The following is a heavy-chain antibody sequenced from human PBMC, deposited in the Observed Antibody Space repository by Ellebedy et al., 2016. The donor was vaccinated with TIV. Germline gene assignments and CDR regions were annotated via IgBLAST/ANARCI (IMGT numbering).Heavy chain of an antibody. CDR3: ARDGPGGLIAAADY. CDR1: GFGFSGYS. D-gene: IGHD2-15*01. V-gene: IGHV3-48*04. CDR2: LGVNTVNR. Sequence: GESLKISXTASGFGFSGYSMNWVRQAPGKGLEWVSYLGVNTVNRYYADSVKGRFTISRDNAKDSLYLQMNSLRAEDTAVYYCARDGPGGLIAAADYWGQGTLVSVSS. J-gene: IGHJ4*02.